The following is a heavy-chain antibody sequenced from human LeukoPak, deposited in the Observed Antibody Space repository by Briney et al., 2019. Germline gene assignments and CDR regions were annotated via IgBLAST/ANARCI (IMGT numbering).Heavy chain of an antibody. Sequence: QSGGSLRLSCAASGFTDSSNYMSWVRQAPGKGLEWVSVIYSGGSTYYADSVKGRFTISRHNSKNTLYLQMNSLRAEDTAVYYCARIVVDTAMAGRYYFDYWGQGTLVTVSS. CDR1: GFTDSSNY. CDR3: ARIVVDTAMAGRYYFDY. J-gene: IGHJ4*02. D-gene: IGHD5-18*01. V-gene: IGHV3-53*04. CDR2: IYSGGST.